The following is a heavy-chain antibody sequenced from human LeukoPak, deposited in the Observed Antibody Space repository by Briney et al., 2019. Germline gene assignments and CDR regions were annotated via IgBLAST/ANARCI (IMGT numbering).Heavy chain of an antibody. V-gene: IGHV4-39*01. Sequence: YNGNSYYNPSLKSRVSISVDTSKNHISLEVPSLTAADAALYFCARHLSGSAMMHYFDSWGQGTLVTVSS. CDR2: YNGNS. CDR3: ARHLSGSAMMHYFDS. D-gene: IGHD5-18*01. J-gene: IGHJ4*02.